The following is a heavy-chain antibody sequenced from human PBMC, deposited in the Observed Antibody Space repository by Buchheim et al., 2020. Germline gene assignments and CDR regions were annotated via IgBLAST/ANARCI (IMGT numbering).Heavy chain of an antibody. V-gene: IGHV4-31*03. CDR2: INYIGST. Sequence: QVQLQESGPGLVKPSQTLSLSCSVSGGSVSTGGYYWSWIRQHPGKGLEWIGYINYIGSTYYNPSLKNRLTLSVDASKNQFSLNLSSVTAADTAVYYCASNSGSYSEFDNWGQGTL. J-gene: IGHJ4*02. D-gene: IGHD1-26*01. CDR3: ASNSGSYSEFDN. CDR1: GGSVSTGGYY.